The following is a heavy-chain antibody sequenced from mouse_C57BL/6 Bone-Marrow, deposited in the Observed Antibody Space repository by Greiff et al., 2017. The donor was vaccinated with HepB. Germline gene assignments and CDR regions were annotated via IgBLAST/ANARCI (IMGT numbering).Heavy chain of an antibody. V-gene: IGHV1-7*01. CDR3: ARSWRNDYDEG. CDR2: INPSSGYT. CDR1: GYTFTSYW. J-gene: IGHJ4*01. D-gene: IGHD2-4*01. Sequence: QVQLKESGAELAKPGASVKLSCKASGYTFTSYWMHWVKQRPGQGLEWIGYINPSSGYTKYNQKFKDKATLTADKSSSTAYMQLSSLTYEDSAVYYCARSWRNDYDEGWGQGTSVTVSS.